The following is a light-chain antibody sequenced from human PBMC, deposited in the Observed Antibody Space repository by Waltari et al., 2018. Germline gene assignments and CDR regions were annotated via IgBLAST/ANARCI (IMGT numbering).Light chain of an antibody. CDR3: SSYAGSNNVI. Sequence: QSALTQPPSASGSRGQSVTISCTGTSSDVGSYNYVSWYQQHPGKAPKLMIYEVTKRPSGVPDRVSGYKSGNTASLTVSGLQAEDEADYYCSSYAGSNNVIFGGGTRLTVL. J-gene: IGLJ2*01. CDR1: SSDVGSYNY. CDR2: EVT. V-gene: IGLV2-8*01.